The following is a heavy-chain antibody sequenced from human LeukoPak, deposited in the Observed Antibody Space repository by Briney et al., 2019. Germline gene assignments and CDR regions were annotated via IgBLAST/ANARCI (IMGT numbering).Heavy chain of an antibody. V-gene: IGHV3-21*01. Sequence: GGSLRLSCAASGCTFSSYTMKWGRQAPGKGLEWVSSIISSSSYIYYADSVKGRFTISRDNAKNSLYLQMNSLRAEDTAVYYCARDGSSSWYYYFDYWGQGTLVTVSS. D-gene: IGHD6-13*01. J-gene: IGHJ4*02. CDR1: GCTFSSYT. CDR2: IISSSSYI. CDR3: ARDGSSSWYYYFDY.